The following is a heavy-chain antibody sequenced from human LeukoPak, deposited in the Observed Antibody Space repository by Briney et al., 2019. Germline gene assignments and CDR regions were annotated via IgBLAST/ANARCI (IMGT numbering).Heavy chain of an antibody. Sequence: GSLRLSCAASGFTFSDYYMSWIRQPPGKGLEWIGSIYYSGSTYYNPSLKSRVTISVDTSKNQFSLKLSSVTAADTAVYYCARRLGRDYGGNSVHAFDIWGQGTMVTVSS. CDR3: ARRLGRDYGGNSVHAFDI. J-gene: IGHJ3*02. CDR2: IYYSGST. V-gene: IGHV4-59*05. CDR1: GFTFSDYY. D-gene: IGHD4-23*01.